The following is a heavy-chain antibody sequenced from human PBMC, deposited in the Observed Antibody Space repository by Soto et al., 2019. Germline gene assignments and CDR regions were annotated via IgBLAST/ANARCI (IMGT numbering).Heavy chain of an antibody. J-gene: IGHJ6*02. CDR2: INHSGST. V-gene: IGHV4-34*01. CDR3: ARGRGVFYYYGMDV. D-gene: IGHD2-8*01. CDR1: GGSFRGYY. Sequence: PSETLSLTCAVYGGSFRGYYWSWIRQPPGKGLEWIGEINHSGSTNYNPSLKSRVTISVDTSKNQFSLKLSSVTAADTAVYYCARGRGVFYYYGMDVWGQGTTVTVS.